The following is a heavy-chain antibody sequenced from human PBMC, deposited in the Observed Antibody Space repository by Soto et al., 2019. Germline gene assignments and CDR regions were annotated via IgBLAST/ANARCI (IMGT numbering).Heavy chain of an antibody. CDR1: GFTFDDYT. D-gene: IGHD6-13*01. V-gene: IGHV3-43*01. Sequence: EVQLVESGGVVVQPGGSLRLSCAASGFTFDDYTMHWVRQAPGKGLEWVSLISWDGGSTYYADSVKGRFTISRDNSKNCLYLQMNSLRTEDTALYYCAKDLAAAGRFDYWGQGTLVTVSS. CDR2: ISWDGGST. J-gene: IGHJ4*02. CDR3: AKDLAAAGRFDY.